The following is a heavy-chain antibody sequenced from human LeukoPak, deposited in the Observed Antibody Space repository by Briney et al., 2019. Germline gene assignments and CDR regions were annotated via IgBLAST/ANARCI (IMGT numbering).Heavy chain of an antibody. Sequence: GGSLRLSCAASGFTFSYYEMNWVRQAPGKGLEWVSYISSSVTTINYADSVKGRFTISRDNAKYSLYLQMNSLRAEDTAVYYCARGGYCSGGICYSYNAFDAWGQGTMVTVSS. CDR2: ISSSVTTI. D-gene: IGHD2-15*01. J-gene: IGHJ3*01. V-gene: IGHV3-48*03. CDR3: ARGGYCSGGICYSYNAFDA. CDR1: GFTFSYYE.